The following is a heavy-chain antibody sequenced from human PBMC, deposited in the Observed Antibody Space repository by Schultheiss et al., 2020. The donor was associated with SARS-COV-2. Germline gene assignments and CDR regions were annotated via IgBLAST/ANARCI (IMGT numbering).Heavy chain of an antibody. V-gene: IGHV4-59*08. CDR3: ARLTGVSYGMDV. J-gene: IGHJ6*02. D-gene: IGHD7-27*01. CDR2: IYYSGST. Sequence: SETLSLTCAVSGGSISSYYWSWIRQPPGKGLEWIGYIYYSGSTNYNPSLKSRVTISVDTSKNQFSLKLSSVTAADTAVYYCARLTGVSYGMDVWGQGTTVTVSS. CDR1: GGSISSYY.